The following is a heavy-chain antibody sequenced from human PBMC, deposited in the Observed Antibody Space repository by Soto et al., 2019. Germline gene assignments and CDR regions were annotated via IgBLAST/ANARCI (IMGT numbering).Heavy chain of an antibody. CDR1: GGSISSYY. CDR3: ARLRLANYYYYYGMDV. CDR2: IYYSGST. J-gene: IGHJ6*02. V-gene: IGHV4-59*01. D-gene: IGHD5-12*01. Sequence: SETLSLTCTVSGGSISSYYWSWIRQPPGKGLEWIGYIYYSGSTNYNPSLKSRVTISVDTSKNQFSLKLSSVTAADTAVYYCARLRLANYYYYYGMDVWGQGTTVT.